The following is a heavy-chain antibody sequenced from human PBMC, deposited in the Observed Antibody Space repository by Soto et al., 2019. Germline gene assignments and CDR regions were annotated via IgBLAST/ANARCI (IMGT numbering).Heavy chain of an antibody. V-gene: IGHV3-23*01. CDR2: ISATGGGT. J-gene: IGHJ4*02. Sequence: DGCLRRSCAACGFKLSNYAMSWVRQAPGKWLEWVSLISATGGGTYYADSGKGRCTICRDNSHNTLFLRVHRVPAEDTAVYYCAKDRRAGGNSAFYFDFWDKGAQVTVCS. CDR1: GFKLSNYA. D-gene: IGHD3-16*01. CDR3: AKDRRAGGNSAFYFDF.